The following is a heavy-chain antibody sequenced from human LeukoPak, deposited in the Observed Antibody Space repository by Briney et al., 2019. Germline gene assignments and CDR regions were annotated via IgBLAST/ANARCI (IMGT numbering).Heavy chain of an antibody. D-gene: IGHD6-6*01. CDR1: GYTFTGYY. V-gene: IGHV1-2*02. J-gene: IGHJ5*02. Sequence: GAPVKVSCNSSGYTFTGYYMHWVRQAPGQGLEWMGWINPNSGGTHYAQKFQGRVTMTRDTSINTAYMELSRLRSDDTAIYYCARGSSIVISTIDWFDPWGQGALVAVSS. CDR2: INPNSGGT. CDR3: ARGSSIVISTIDWFDP.